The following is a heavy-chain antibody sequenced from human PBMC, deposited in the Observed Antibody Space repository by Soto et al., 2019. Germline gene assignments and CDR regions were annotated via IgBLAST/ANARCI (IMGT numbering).Heavy chain of an antibody. CDR2: IGPSGTATGS. V-gene: IGHV3-23*02. J-gene: IGHJ6*02. CDR3: VKGRIAARPVVLDV. D-gene: IGHD6-6*01. Sequence: EVELLESGGGLVQPGGSTRLSCSASGFTFSTYPMNWVRQAPGKGLEWVSVIGPSGTATGSHYGDAVKGRFTISRDDANNKIYPEMTSLRVEDTAVYFCVKGRIAARPVVLDVWGQGTTVIVSS. CDR1: GFTFSTYP.